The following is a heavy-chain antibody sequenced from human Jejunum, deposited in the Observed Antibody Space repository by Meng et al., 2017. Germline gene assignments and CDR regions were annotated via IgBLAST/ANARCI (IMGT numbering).Heavy chain of an antibody. J-gene: IGHJ4*02. CDR1: GGATLSSIV. CDR3: ARFDISTAGRGDY. Sequence: RAGRLDTSGTLYLTRAVSGGATLSSIVWSWVRHPPGQWPQWIGETFHSGGPNYYPPLKSRVTISVDKSKNQFSLKLTSVTAADTATYYCARFDISTAGRGDYWGQGILVTVSS. CDR2: TFHSGGP. V-gene: IGHV4-4*02. D-gene: IGHD6-13*01.